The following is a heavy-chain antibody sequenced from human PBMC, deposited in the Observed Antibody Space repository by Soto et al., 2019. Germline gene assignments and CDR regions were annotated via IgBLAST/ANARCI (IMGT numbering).Heavy chain of an antibody. J-gene: IGHJ6*02. CDR2: IIPIFATA. V-gene: IGHV1-69*01. CDR3: AKTTYYDFWSGYYTGKDYYGMDV. Sequence: QVQLVQSGAEVKKPGSSVKVSCKASGGTFSSYAISWVRQAPGQGLEWMGGIIPIFATANYAQKFQGRVTITADESTSTAYMELSSLRSEDTAVYYCAKTTYYDFWSGYYTGKDYYGMDVWGQGTTVTVSS. CDR1: GGTFSSYA. D-gene: IGHD3-3*01.